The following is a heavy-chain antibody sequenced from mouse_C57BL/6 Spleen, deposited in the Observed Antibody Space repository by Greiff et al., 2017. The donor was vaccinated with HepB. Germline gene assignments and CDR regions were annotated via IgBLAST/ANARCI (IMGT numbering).Heavy chain of an antibody. CDR2: INPNYGTT. CDR3: ARHYYYGSSYHFDY. Sequence: VQLKQSGPELVKPGASVKISCKASGYSFTDYNMNWVKQSNGKSLEWIGVINPNYGTTSYNQKFKGKATLTVDQSSSTAYMQLNSLTSEDSAVYYCARHYYYGSSYHFDYWGQGTTLTVSS. CDR1: GYSFTDYN. V-gene: IGHV1-39*01. J-gene: IGHJ2*01. D-gene: IGHD1-1*01.